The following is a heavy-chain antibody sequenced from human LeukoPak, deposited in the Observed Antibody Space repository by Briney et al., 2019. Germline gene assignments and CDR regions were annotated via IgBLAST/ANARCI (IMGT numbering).Heavy chain of an antibody. V-gene: IGHV1-18*01. CDR2: ISAYNGNT. CDR3: ARVWPRTGIDYDFWSGYYKPSNWFDP. CDR1: GYTFTSYG. J-gene: IGHJ5*02. Sequence: GASVKVSCKASGYTFTSYGISWVRQAPGQGLEWMGWISAYNGNTNYAQKLQGRVTMTTDTSTSTAYMELRSLRSDDTAVYYCARVWPRTGIDYDFWSGYYKPSNWFDPWGQGTLVTVSS. D-gene: IGHD3-3*01.